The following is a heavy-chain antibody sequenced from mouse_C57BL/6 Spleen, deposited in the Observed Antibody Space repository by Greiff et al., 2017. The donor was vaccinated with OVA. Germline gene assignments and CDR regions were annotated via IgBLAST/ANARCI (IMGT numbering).Heavy chain of an antibody. V-gene: IGHV1-42*01. CDR2: INPSTGGT. J-gene: IGHJ2*01. Sequence: EVMLVESGPELVKPGASVKISCKASGYSFTGYYMNWVKQSPEKSLEWIGEINPSTGGTTYNQKFKAKATLTVDKSSSTAYMQLKSLTSEDSAVYYCARYDYDPYYFDYWGQGTTLTVSS. D-gene: IGHD2-4*01. CDR3: ARYDYDPYYFDY. CDR1: GYSFTGYY.